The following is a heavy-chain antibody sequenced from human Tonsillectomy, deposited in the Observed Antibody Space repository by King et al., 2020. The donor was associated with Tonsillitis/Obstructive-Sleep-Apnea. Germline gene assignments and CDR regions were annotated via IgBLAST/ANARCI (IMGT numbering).Heavy chain of an antibody. CDR3: ARAPYSSSSAQIDAFDI. CDR1: GFTFSDYY. J-gene: IGHJ3*02. D-gene: IGHD6-6*01. V-gene: IGHV3-11*06. CDR2: ISSSSSYT. Sequence: VQLVQSGGGLVKPGGSLRLSCAASGFTFSDYYMSWIRQAPGKGLEWVSYISSSSSYTNYVDSVKGRFTISRDNAKNPLHLQMNSLRAEDTAVYYCARAPYSSSSAQIDAFDIWGQGTMVTVSS.